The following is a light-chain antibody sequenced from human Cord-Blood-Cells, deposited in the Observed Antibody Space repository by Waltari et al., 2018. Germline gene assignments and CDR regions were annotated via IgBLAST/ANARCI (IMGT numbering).Light chain of an antibody. J-gene: IGKJ1*01. V-gene: IGKV3-20*01. CDR3: QQYGSSPWT. CDR1: QRVSSSD. CDR2: GAS. Sequence: EIVLTQSPGTLSLSPGERATLSCRASQRVSSSDSAWYQQKPGQAPRLLIYGASSRASGIPDRFSGSGSVTDFTLTISRLEPEDFAVYYCQQYGSSPWTFGQGTKVEIK.